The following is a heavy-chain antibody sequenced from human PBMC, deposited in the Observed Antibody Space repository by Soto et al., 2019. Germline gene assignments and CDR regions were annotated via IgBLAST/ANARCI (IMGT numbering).Heavy chain of an antibody. J-gene: IGHJ4*02. D-gene: IGHD3-3*01. Sequence: ASVKVSCKASGYTFTSYYMHWVRQAPGQGLEWMGIINASDGSTSYAQKFQGRVTMTRDTSTSTVYMELSSLRSDDTAVYYCARDEGYDFWSGYYTEWGQGTLVTVSS. CDR1: GYTFTSYY. V-gene: IGHV1-46*01. CDR3: ARDEGYDFWSGYYTE. CDR2: INASDGST.